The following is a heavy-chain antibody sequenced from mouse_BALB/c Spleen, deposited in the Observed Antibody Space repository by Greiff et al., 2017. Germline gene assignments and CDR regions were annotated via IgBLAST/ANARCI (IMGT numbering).Heavy chain of an antibody. D-gene: IGHD2-4*01. J-gene: IGHJ4*01. CDR1: GFTFSDYG. CDR2: ISNLAYSI. V-gene: IGHV5-15*02. Sequence: EVKVVESGGGLVQPGGSRKLSCAASGFTFSDYGMAWVRQAPGKGPEWVAFISNLAYSIYYADTVTGRFTISRENAKNTLYLEMSSLRSEDTAMYYCARDRGDYDGAMDYWGQGTSVTVSS. CDR3: ARDRGDYDGAMDY.